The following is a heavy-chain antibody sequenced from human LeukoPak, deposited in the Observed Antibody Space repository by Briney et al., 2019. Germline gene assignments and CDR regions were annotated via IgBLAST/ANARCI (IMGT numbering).Heavy chain of an antibody. Sequence: GGSLRLSCAASGFTFSSYGMHWVRQAPGKGLEWVAFIRYDGSNKYYADSVKGRFTISRDNSKNTLYLQMNSLRAEDTAVYYCAKDSLAYIVVVPADITGAFDIWGQGTMVTVSS. CDR3: AKDSLAYIVVVPADITGAFDI. J-gene: IGHJ3*02. CDR2: IRYDGSNK. V-gene: IGHV3-30*02. D-gene: IGHD2-2*02. CDR1: GFTFSSYG.